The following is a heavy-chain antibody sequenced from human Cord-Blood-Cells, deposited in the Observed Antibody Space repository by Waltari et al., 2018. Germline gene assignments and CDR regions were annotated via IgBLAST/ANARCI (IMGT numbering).Heavy chain of an antibody. CDR2: IYTSGST. J-gene: IGHJ5*02. D-gene: IGHD6-6*01. Sequence: QVQLQESGPGLVKPSETLSLTCTVSGGSISSYYWSWIRQPAGKGLEWIGRIYTSGSTNYNPSRKSRVTMSVDTSKTQFSLKLSSVTAADTAVYYCAREGVEYSSSRDTHWFDPWGQGTLVTVSS. CDR3: AREGVEYSSSRDTHWFDP. V-gene: IGHV4-4*07. CDR1: GGSISSYY.